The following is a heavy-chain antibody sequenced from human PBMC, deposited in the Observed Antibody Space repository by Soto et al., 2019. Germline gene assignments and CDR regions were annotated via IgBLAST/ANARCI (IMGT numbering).Heavy chain of an antibody. J-gene: IGHJ3*02. CDR2: ISSSGSTI. V-gene: IGHV3-11*01. CDR3: SGYYSYAFDI. CDR1: GFTFSDYY. Sequence: GGSLGLSCAASGFTFSDYYMSWIRQAPGKGLEWVSHISSSGSTIYYADSVKGRFTISRDNAKNSLYLQMNSLRVEDTAVYYCSGYYSYAFDIWGQGTMVTVSS. D-gene: IGHD3-22*01.